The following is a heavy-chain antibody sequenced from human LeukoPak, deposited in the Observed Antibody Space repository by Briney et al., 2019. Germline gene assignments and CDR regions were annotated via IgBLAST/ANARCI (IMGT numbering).Heavy chain of an antibody. D-gene: IGHD3-10*01. CDR2: FDPEDGET. CDR3: ARGPRTEVRGVEFDY. V-gene: IGHV1-24*01. CDR1: GYTLNELS. Sequence: ASVKVSCKVSGYTLNELSMHWVRQAPGKGLEWMGGFDPEDGETIYAQKFQGRVTITADESTSTAYMELSSLRSEDTAVYYCARGPRTEVRGVEFDYWGQGTLVTVSS. J-gene: IGHJ4*02.